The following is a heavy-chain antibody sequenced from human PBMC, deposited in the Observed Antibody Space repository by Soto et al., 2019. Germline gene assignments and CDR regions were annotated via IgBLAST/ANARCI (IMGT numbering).Heavy chain of an antibody. D-gene: IGHD2-21*01. CDR1: GFRFVYPA. J-gene: IGHJ4*02. Sequence: GGSLRLSCVASGFRFVYPAMTCVRPAPGQGLEWVSAISGSGGSTYYADAVRGRFTISRDPSKTTLFLQMDILRYEAPAIYYCAKDHYRYCSGEDPFDCWGQGSLVVVSS. CDR3: AKDHYRYCSGEDPFDC. V-gene: IGHV3-23*01. CDR2: ISGSGGST.